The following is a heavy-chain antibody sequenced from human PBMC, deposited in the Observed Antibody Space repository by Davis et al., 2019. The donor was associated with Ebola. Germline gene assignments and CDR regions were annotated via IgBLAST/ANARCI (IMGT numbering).Heavy chain of an antibody. CDR3: AREADYYDSSGYSHYFDY. J-gene: IGHJ4*02. Sequence: PGGSLRLSCAASGFTFSRYTMNWVRQAPGKGLEWVSSISSSSSYIYYADSVKGRFTISRDNAKNSLYLQMNSLRAEDTAAYYCAREADYYDSSGYSHYFDYWGQGTLVTVSS. V-gene: IGHV3-21*01. CDR2: ISSSSSYI. CDR1: GFTFSRYT. D-gene: IGHD3-22*01.